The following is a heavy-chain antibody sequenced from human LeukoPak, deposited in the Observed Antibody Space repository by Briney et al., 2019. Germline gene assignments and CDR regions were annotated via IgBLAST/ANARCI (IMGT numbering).Heavy chain of an antibody. Sequence: ASVKVSCKASGYNFNNYGISWVRQAPGQGLEWMGWMTPNSGNTGYAQKFQGRVTMTRDTSISTAYMELSRLRSDDTAVYYCARADYGDYWDYWGQGTLVTVSS. CDR2: MTPNSGNT. D-gene: IGHD4-17*01. CDR3: ARADYGDYWDY. V-gene: IGHV1-8*02. J-gene: IGHJ4*02. CDR1: GYNFNNYG.